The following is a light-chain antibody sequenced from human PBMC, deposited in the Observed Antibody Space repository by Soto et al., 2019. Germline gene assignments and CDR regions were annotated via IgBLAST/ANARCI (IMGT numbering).Light chain of an antibody. Sequence: IQMTQSPSSLSASVGDRVTLTCQASQDISNSLIWYQHKPGKAPQLLIYGASRLQSGVPSRFSASGSATDFALTITSLQPEDFATYYCHQSYSNPPTFGQGTRLEIK. J-gene: IGKJ5*01. CDR1: QDISNS. CDR2: GAS. V-gene: IGKV1-39*01. CDR3: HQSYSNPPT.